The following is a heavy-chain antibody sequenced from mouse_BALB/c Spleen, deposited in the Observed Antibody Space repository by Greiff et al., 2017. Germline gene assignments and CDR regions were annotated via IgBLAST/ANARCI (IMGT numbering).Heavy chain of an antibody. V-gene: IGHV1-69*02. CDR2: IYPSDSYT. D-gene: IGHD2-4*01. Sequence: QVQLKESGAELVRPGASVKLSCKASGYTFTSYWINWVKQRPGQGLEWIGNIYPSDSYTNYNQKFKDKATLTVDKSSSTAYMQLSSPTSEDSAVYYCTRGGIYYDYDEGFAYWGQGTLVTVSA. CDR1: GYTFTSYW. CDR3: TRGGIYYDYDEGFAY. J-gene: IGHJ3*01.